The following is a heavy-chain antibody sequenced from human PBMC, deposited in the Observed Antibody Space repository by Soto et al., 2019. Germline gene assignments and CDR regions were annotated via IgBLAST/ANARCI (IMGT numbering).Heavy chain of an antibody. J-gene: IGHJ3*01. Sequence: QVQLVQSGAEVRKPGASVNISCRASGFSFSDNLINWVRQAPGQSLEWMGWINPDNGNTRYSQTFKGRVTISRHSSASIAYVEVSDLTSEDTAVYYCARYILSVGPRANDAFDVWGQGTMVTVSS. CDR2: INPDNGNT. V-gene: IGHV1-3*01. CDR3: ARYILSVGPRANDAFDV. D-gene: IGHD2-8*02. CDR1: GFSFSDNL.